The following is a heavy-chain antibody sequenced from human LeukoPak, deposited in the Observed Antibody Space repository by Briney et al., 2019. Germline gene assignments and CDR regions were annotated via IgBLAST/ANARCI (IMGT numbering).Heavy chain of an antibody. D-gene: IGHD1-14*01. J-gene: IGHJ4*02. Sequence: PGGSLRLSCAATGLSVSSNFMSWVRQAPGKGLEWVSVIYGGGSTYYADSVKGRFTISRDNSKNTLCLQMNSLRVEDTAVYYCATDPSLITGTSGFDSWGQGTLVTVSS. CDR1: GLSVSSNF. V-gene: IGHV3-53*01. CDR3: ATDPSLITGTSGFDS. CDR2: IYGGGST.